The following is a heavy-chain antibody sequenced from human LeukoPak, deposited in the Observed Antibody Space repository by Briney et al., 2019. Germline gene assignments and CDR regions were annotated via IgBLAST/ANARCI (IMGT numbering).Heavy chain of an antibody. D-gene: IGHD2-15*01. J-gene: IGHJ5*02. Sequence: SVKVSCKASGGTFSSYAISWVRQAPGQGLEWMGRIIPILGIANYAQKFQGRVTITADKSTSTAYMELSSLRSEDTAVYYCARAGGYCSGGRCYNWFDPWGQGTLVIVSS. V-gene: IGHV1-69*04. CDR3: ARAGGYCSGGRCYNWFDP. CDR2: IIPILGIA. CDR1: GGTFSSYA.